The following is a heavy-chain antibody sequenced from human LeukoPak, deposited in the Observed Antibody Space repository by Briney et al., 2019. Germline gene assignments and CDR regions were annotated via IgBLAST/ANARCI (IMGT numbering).Heavy chain of an antibody. J-gene: IGHJ4*02. CDR2: ISSSSSYI. V-gene: IGHV3-21*01. Sequence: PGGSLRLSCATSGFTFSRYWMSWVRQAPGKGLEWVSSISSSSSYIYYADSVKGRFTISRDNAKNSLYLQMNSLRAEDTAVYYCARDLAGRNYWGQGTLVTVSS. CDR1: GFTFSRYW. CDR3: ARDLAGRNY.